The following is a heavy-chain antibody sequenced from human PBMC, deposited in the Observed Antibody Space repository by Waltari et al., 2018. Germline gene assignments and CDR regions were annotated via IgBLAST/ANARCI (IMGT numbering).Heavy chain of an antibody. V-gene: IGHV3-30*03. J-gene: IGHJ4*02. CDR1: GFNFNDYG. CDR3: ASVTGTGY. Sequence: QVHLVESGGGVVQPGGSLRLSCAGSGFNFNDYGIHWVRQAPGKGLEWLAVVSFEETTQYYADSVKGRFNISRDKSMNTVYLEMNSLRPDDTAMYYCASVTGTGYWGQGTLVTVSS. D-gene: IGHD1-1*01. CDR2: VSFEETTQ.